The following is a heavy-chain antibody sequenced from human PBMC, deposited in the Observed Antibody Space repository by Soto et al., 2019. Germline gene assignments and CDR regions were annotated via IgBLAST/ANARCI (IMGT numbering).Heavy chain of an antibody. Sequence: SETLSLTSTVSGAALSSGGYFYTWVRKPPGKGLEWLGYIYYSGGTNYNPSLKSRVTISLDKSKSQFSLILISVTAADTAVYYCTREQSDDNYFDPWGQGTLVTVSS. D-gene: IGHD6-19*01. V-gene: IGHV4-61*08. J-gene: IGHJ5*02. CDR3: TREQSDDNYFDP. CDR1: GAALSSGGYF. CDR2: IYYSGGT.